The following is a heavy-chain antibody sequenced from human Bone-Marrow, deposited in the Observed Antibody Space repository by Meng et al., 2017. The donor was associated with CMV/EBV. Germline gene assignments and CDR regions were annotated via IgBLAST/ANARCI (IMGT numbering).Heavy chain of an antibody. CDR3: ARRESSNLEFGY. D-gene: IGHD3-10*01. CDR1: GGTFSSYA. V-gene: IGHV1-69*05. CDR2: IIPIFGTA. Sequence: SVKVSCKASGGTFSSYAISWVRQAPGQGLEWMGGIIPIFGTANYAQKFQGRVTITTDESTSTAYMELSSLRSEDTAVYYCARRESSNLEFGYWGQGTLVTVSS. J-gene: IGHJ4*02.